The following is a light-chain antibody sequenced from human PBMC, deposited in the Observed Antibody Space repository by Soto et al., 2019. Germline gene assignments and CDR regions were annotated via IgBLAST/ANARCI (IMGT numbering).Light chain of an antibody. J-gene: IGLJ1*01. CDR2: DVS. CDR3: SSYTSSSTYV. CDR1: SSDVGGYNY. V-gene: IGLV2-14*01. Sequence: QSALTQPASVSGSPGQSITISCTGTSSDVGGYNYVSWYQQHPGEAPKLMIYDVSNRPSGVSNRFSGSKSGNTASLTISGLQAEDEADYYCSSYTSSSTYVFGTGTKLTVL.